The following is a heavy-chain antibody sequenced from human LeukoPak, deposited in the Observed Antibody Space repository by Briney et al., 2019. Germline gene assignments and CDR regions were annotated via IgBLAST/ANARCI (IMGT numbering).Heavy chain of an antibody. V-gene: IGHV4-38-2*02. J-gene: IGHJ3*02. CDR1: GYSISSAYY. CDR3: ARDGATARAGAFDI. Sequence: SETLSLTCTVSGYSISSAYYWGFIRQPPGKGLEWIGSIYHSGSTYYNASLKSRVTISLDTSKNQFSLKLRSVTAADTAVYYCARDGATARAGAFDIWGQGIMVTVSS. D-gene: IGHD5-12*01. CDR2: IYHSGST.